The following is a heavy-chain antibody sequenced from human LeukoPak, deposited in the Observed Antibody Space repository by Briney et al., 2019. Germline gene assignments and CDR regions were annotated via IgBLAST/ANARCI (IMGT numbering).Heavy chain of an antibody. D-gene: IGHD2-15*01. Sequence: GGSLRLSCAASGFTFNNSSMNWVRQAPGKGLEWVSSISSSSSHIFYAGSAKGRFTISRNNAKNSLYLQMYSLRAEDTAIYYCAKNLYCGGGSCYPSALGMDVWGQGTTVTVSS. CDR1: GFTFNNSS. CDR2: ISSSSSHI. V-gene: IGHV3-21*01. CDR3: AKNLYCGGGSCYPSALGMDV. J-gene: IGHJ6*02.